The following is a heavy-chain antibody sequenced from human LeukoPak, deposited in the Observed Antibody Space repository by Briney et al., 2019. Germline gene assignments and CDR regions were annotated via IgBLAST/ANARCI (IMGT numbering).Heavy chain of an antibody. V-gene: IGHV4-4*07. J-gene: IGHJ6*03. CDR2: IYTSGTT. Sequence: SETLSLTCTVSGGSISSYYWSWIRQPAGRGLEWIGRIYTSGTTNYNPSLRSRVTMLVDTSKNQVSLKLTSVTAADTAVYYCAGGVYPHYYYCMDVWGKETTVTVSS. D-gene: IGHD5/OR15-5a*01. CDR3: AGGVYPHYYYCMDV. CDR1: GGSISSYY.